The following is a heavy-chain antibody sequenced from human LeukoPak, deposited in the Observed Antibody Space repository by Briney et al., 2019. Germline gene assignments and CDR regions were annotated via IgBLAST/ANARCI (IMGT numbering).Heavy chain of an antibody. J-gene: IGHJ4*02. CDR1: GGSISSSSYY. CDR3: ARGTGFGEFGDFDY. D-gene: IGHD3-10*01. V-gene: IGHV4-39*07. CDR2: IYYSGST. Sequence: SETLSLTCTVSGGSISSSSYYWGWIRQPPGKGLEWIGSIYYSGSTYYNPSLKSRVTISVDTSKNQLSLKLSSVTAADTAVYYCARGTGFGEFGDFDYWGQGTLVTVSS.